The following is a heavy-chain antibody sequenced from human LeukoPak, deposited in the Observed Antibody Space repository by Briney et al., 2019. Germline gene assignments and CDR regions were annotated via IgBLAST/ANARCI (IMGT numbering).Heavy chain of an antibody. CDR3: ARVLESRYFDL. D-gene: IGHD1-1*01. CDR1: GFTFSSYG. Sequence: GRSLRLSCAASGFTFSSYGLHWVRQAPGKGLEWVAVIWYDGSNRYYADSVKGRFAISRDNSKYTLYLQMNSLRAEDTAVYYCARVLESRYFDLWGRGTLVTVSS. V-gene: IGHV3-33*01. CDR2: IWYDGSNR. J-gene: IGHJ2*01.